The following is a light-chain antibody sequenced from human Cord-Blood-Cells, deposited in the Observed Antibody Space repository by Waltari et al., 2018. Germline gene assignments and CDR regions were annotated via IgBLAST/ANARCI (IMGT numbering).Light chain of an antibody. J-gene: IGLJ3*02. Sequence: SYELTQPPSVYVSPGHPASITCSGAPLGDKHACWYQQKPGQSPVLVIYQDSKRPSGIPKRFSGSNSGNTATLTISGTQAMDEADYYCQAWDSSTWVFGGGTKLTVL. V-gene: IGLV3-1*01. CDR3: QAWDSSTWV. CDR1: PLGDKH. CDR2: QDS.